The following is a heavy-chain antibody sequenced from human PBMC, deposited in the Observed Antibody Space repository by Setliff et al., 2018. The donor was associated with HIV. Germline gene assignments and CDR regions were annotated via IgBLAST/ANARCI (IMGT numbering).Heavy chain of an antibody. V-gene: IGHV1-69*13. CDR2: IIPIFGTA. D-gene: IGHD1-26*01. J-gene: IGHJ6*03. CDR3: ARAHSGSYYYYYYMDV. CDR1: GGTFSSYA. Sequence: SVKVSCKASGGTFSSYAISWVRQAPGQGLEWMGGIIPIFGTANYAQKFRGRVTITADESTSTAYMELSSLRSEDTAVYYCARAHSGSYYYYYYMDVWGKGTTVTVSS.